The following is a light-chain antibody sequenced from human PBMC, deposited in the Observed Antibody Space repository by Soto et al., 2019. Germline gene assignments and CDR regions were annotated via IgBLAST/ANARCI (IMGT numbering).Light chain of an antibody. J-gene: IGLJ1*01. V-gene: IGLV2-14*01. CDR2: EVT. Sequence: QSALTQPASVSGSPGQSITISCTGTSSDVGGHNYVSWYQQHPGKAPKVMIYEVTNRPSGVSNRFSGSKSGNTASLTISGLQADDEADYYCSSYSSSSTLRVFGTGTKVTVL. CDR1: SSDVGGHNY. CDR3: SSYSSSSTLRV.